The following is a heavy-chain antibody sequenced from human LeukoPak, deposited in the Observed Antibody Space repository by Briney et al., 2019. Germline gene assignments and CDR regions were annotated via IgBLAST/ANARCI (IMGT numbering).Heavy chain of an antibody. J-gene: IGHJ6*03. CDR3: ARNLEVVVAAIVGEGYYYYYMDV. CDR1: GGSITSYC. CDR2: IYYSGST. V-gene: IGHV4-59*01. Sequence: PSETLSLTCTVSGGSITSYCWSWIRQPPGKGLEWIGYIYYSGSTNYNPSLKSRVTISVDTSKNQFSLKLSSVTAADTAVYYCARNLEVVVAAIVGEGYYYYYMDVWGKGTTVTVSS. D-gene: IGHD2-15*01.